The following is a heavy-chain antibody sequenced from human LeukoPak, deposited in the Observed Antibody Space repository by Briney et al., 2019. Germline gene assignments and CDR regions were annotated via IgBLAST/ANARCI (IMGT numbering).Heavy chain of an antibody. CDR1: GGSISSTSYY. V-gene: IGHV4-39*01. D-gene: IGHD3-10*01. CDR3: ARQGAGVPFDY. J-gene: IGHJ4*02. Sequence: SETLSLTCTVSGGSISSTSYYWGWIRQPPGTGLEWIGSIYYSGSTYYNPSLKSRVTISVDTSKNQFSLNLTSVTAPDTAVYYCARQGAGVPFDYWGRGTLVTVSS. CDR2: IYYSGST.